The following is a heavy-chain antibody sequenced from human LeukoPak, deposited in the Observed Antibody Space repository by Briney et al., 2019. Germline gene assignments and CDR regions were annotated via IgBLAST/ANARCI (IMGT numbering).Heavy chain of an antibody. CDR2: ISGRGDST. CDR3: AKGAGTPFDY. Sequence: GGSLRLSCAASGFTFSSYAMTWVRQGPGKGLECVSSISGRGDSTYYVDSVKGRFTISRDNSKNTLYLQMNSLRAEDTAVYYCAKGAGTPFDYWGQGTLVTVSS. D-gene: IGHD6-19*01. CDR1: GFTFSSYA. V-gene: IGHV3-23*01. J-gene: IGHJ4*02.